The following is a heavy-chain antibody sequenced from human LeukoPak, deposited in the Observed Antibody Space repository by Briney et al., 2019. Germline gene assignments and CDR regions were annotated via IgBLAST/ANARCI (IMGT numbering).Heavy chain of an antibody. CDR3: AKWGWLEY. V-gene: IGHV3-21*04. J-gene: IGHJ4*02. D-gene: IGHD6-19*01. CDR1: GFTFSSYS. CDR2: ISSSSSYI. Sequence: PGGSLRLSRAASGFTFSSYSMNWVRQAPGKGLEWVSSISSSSSYIYYADSVKGRFTISRDNSKNTLYLQMNSLRAEDTAIYYCAKWGWLEYWGQGTLVTVSS.